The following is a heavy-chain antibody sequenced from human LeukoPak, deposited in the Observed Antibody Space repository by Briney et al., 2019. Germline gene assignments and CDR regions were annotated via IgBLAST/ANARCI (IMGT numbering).Heavy chain of an antibody. CDR1: GGSFSGYY. J-gene: IGHJ4*02. CDR3: ARRRGQWLVPGYFDY. D-gene: IGHD6-19*01. V-gene: IGHV4-34*01. Sequence: SETLSLTCAVYGGSFSGYYWSWIRQPPGKGLEWIGEINHSGSTNYNPSLKSRVTISVDTSKNQFSLKLSSVTAADTAVYYCARRRGQWLVPGYFDYWGQGTLVTVSS. CDR2: INHSGST.